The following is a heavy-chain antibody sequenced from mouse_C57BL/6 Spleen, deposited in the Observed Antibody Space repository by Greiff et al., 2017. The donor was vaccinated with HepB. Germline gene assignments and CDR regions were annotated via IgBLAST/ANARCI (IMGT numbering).Heavy chain of an antibody. CDR3: ARSPLYYYGSSYEAMDY. D-gene: IGHD1-1*01. V-gene: IGHV1-72*01. CDR2: IDPNSGGT. J-gene: IGHJ4*01. CDR1: GYTFTSYW. Sequence: KQSCKASGYTFTSYWMHWVKQRPGRGLEWIGRIDPNSGGTKYNEKFKSKATLTVDKPSSTAYMQLSSLTSEDSAVYYCARSPLYYYGSSYEAMDYWGQGTSVTVSS.